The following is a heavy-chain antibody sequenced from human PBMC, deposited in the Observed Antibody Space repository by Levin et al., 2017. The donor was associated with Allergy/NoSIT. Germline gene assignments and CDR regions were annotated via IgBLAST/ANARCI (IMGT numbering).Heavy chain of an antibody. CDR1: GFTFSSFW. Sequence: ETLSLTCAASGFTFSSFWMSWVRQAPGKGLEWVATIKQDGSEKYYVDSVKGRFTISRDNAKNSLYLQMNSLRADEDTAVYYCARGSSGYYYGSFDYWGQGTLVTVSS. J-gene: IGHJ4*02. V-gene: IGHV3-7*01. CDR3: ARGSSGYYYGSFDY. CDR2: IKQDGSEK. D-gene: IGHD3-22*01.